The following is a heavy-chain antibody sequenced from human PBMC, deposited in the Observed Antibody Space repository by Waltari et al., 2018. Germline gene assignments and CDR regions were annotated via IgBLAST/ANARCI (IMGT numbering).Heavy chain of an antibody. CDR3: ARIAVAGTNFDY. CDR2: INHSGGT. Sequence: QVQLQQWGAGLLKPSETLSLTCAVYGGSFSGYYWSWIRQPPGKGLEWIGEINHSGGTNDNPSLKSRATITRDTSASTAYMERSSLRSEDTAVYYCARIAVAGTNFDYWGQGTLVTVSS. CDR1: GGSFSGYY. J-gene: IGHJ4*02. D-gene: IGHD6-19*01. V-gene: IGHV4-34*04.